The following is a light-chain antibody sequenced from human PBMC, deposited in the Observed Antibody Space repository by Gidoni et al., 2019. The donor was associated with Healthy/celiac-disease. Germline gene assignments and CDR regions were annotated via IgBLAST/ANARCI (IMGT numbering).Light chain of an antibody. V-gene: IGLV1-44*01. Sequence: SVLTQPPSASGTPGPRVTISCSGSSSNIGSNTVNWYQQLPGTAPKLLIYSNNQRPSGVPDRFSGSKSGTSASLAISGLQSEDEADYYCAAWDDSLNGSWVFGGGTKLTV. CDR3: AAWDDSLNGSWV. CDR1: SSNIGSNT. J-gene: IGLJ3*02. CDR2: SNN.